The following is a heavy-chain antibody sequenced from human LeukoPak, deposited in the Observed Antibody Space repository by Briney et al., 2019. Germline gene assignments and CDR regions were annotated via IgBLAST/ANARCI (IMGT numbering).Heavy chain of an antibody. Sequence: GASVKVSCKASGYTFTGYYMHWVRQAPGQGLEWMGGIIPIFGTANYAQKFQGRVTITADESTSTAYMELSSLRSEDTAVYYCARDNQRDWFDPWGQGTLVTVSS. V-gene: IGHV1-69*13. J-gene: IGHJ5*02. D-gene: IGHD1-14*01. CDR2: IIPIFGTA. CDR1: GYTFTGYY. CDR3: ARDNQRDWFDP.